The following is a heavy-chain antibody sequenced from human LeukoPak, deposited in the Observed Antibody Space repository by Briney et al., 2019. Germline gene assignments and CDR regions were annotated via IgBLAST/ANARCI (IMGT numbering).Heavy chain of an antibody. Sequence: SETLSLTCTVSGGSISSYYWSWIRQPPGKGLEWIGYIYYSGSTSYNPSLKSRVTISVDASKNQFSLKLSSVTAADTAVYYCARPLTGTTLIFDYWGQGTLVTVSS. J-gene: IGHJ4*02. D-gene: IGHD1-7*01. CDR2: IYYSGST. CDR1: GGSISSYY. CDR3: ARPLTGTTLIFDY. V-gene: IGHV4-59*01.